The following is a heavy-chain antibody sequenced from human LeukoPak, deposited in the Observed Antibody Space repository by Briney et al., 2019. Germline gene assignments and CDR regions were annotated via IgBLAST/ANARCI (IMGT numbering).Heavy chain of an antibody. CDR2: INPNSGGT. Sequence: ASVKVSCKASGYTFTGYYMHWVRQAPGQGLEWMGRINPNSGGTNYAQKFQGRVTMTRDTSISTAYMELSRLRSDDTAVYYCARGRVTGTTTPDYWGQGTLVTVX. V-gene: IGHV1-2*06. CDR1: GYTFTGYY. J-gene: IGHJ4*02. D-gene: IGHD1-7*01. CDR3: ARGRVTGTTTPDY.